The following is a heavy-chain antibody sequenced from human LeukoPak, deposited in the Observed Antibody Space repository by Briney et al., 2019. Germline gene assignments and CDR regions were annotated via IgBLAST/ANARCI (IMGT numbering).Heavy chain of an antibody. CDR3: ARVHYDFWSGYYLFDY. CDR1: GGTFSSYA. Sequence: ASVKVSCKASGGTFSSYAISWVRQAPGQGLEWMGGIIPIFGTASYAQKFQGRVTITADESTSTAYMELSSLRSEDTAVYYCARVHYDFWSGYYLFDYWGQGTLVTVSS. J-gene: IGHJ4*02. D-gene: IGHD3-3*01. CDR2: IIPIFGTA. V-gene: IGHV1-69*01.